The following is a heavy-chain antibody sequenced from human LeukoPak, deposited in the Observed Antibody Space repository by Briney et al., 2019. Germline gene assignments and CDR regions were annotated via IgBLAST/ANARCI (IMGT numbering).Heavy chain of an antibody. CDR3: ARALGSPLDY. V-gene: IGHV3-30*03. CDR1: GFTFSNYG. Sequence: GGSLRLSCAASGFTFSNYGVHWVRQAPGKGLEWVAGISYDGSNKYYGDSVKGRFTISRDNSKNTLYLQINSLRAEDTAVYYCARALGSPLDYWGQGTLVTVSS. J-gene: IGHJ4*02. CDR2: ISYDGSNK. D-gene: IGHD1-26*01.